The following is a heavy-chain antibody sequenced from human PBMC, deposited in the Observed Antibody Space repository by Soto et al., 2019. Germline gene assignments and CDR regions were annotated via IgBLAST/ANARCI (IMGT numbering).Heavy chain of an antibody. CDR2: IYYSGST. V-gene: IGHV4-39*01. Sequence: QLQLQESGPGLVKPSETLSLTCTVSGGSISSSSYYWGWIRQPPGKGLEWIGSIYYSGSTYYNPSLKSRVTISVDTSKNQFSLKLSSVTAADTAVYYCARHFHVLMVYAIPPYYFDYWGQGTLVTVSS. CDR1: GGSISSSSYY. D-gene: IGHD2-8*01. J-gene: IGHJ4*02. CDR3: ARHFHVLMVYAIPPYYFDY.